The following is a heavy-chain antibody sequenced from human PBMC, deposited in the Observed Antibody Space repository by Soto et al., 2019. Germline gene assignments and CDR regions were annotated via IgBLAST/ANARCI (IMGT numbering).Heavy chain of an antibody. D-gene: IGHD6-6*01. CDR2: ISSSSSYI. J-gene: IGHJ4*02. V-gene: IGHV3-21*01. Sequence: MNWVRQAPGKGLEWVSSISSSSSYIYYADSVKGRFIISRDNAKNSLYLQMNSLRAEDTAVYYCARDLYSSSARYFDYWGQGTLVTVSS. CDR3: ARDLYSSSARYFDY.